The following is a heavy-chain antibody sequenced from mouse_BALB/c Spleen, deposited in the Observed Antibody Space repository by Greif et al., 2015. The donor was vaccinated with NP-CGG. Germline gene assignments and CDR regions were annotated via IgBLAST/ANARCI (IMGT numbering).Heavy chain of an antibody. V-gene: IGHV3-2*02. Sequence: VQLQQSGPGLVKPSQSLSLTCTVTGYSITSDYAWNWIRQFPGNKLEWMGYISYSGSTSYNPSLKSRISITRDTSKNQFFLQLNSVTTEDTATYYCARDDYYGSSYGLGAMDYWGQGTSVTVSS. J-gene: IGHJ4*01. D-gene: IGHD1-1*01. CDR3: ARDDYYGSSYGLGAMDY. CDR2: ISYSGST. CDR1: GYSITSDYA.